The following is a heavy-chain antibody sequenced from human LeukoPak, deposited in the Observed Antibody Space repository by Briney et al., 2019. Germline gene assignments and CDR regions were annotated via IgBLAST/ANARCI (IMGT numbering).Heavy chain of an antibody. CDR2: IYPGDSDT. CDR3: AGLTPVAHDAFDI. Sequence: GESLKISCKGSGYSFTSYWIGWVRQMPGKGLEWMGIIYPGDSDTRYSPSFQGQVTISADKSISTAYLPWSSLKSSATATYYCAGLTPVAHDAFDIWGKGTMVTVSS. J-gene: IGHJ3*02. CDR1: GYSFTSYW. V-gene: IGHV5-51*01. D-gene: IGHD6-19*01.